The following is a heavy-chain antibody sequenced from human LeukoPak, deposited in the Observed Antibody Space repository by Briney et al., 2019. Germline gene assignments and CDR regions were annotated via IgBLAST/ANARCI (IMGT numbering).Heavy chain of an antibody. D-gene: IGHD3-22*01. J-gene: IGHJ4*02. CDR1: GFTVSSNY. CDR3: ARDRRGYWEYYFDY. V-gene: IGHV3-66*01. Sequence: PGGSLRLSCAASGFTVSSNYMSWVRQAPGKGLEWVSVIYSGGSTYYADSVKGRFTISRDNSKNTLYLQMNSLRAEGTAVYYCARDRRGYWEYYFDYWGQGTLVTVSS. CDR2: IYSGGST.